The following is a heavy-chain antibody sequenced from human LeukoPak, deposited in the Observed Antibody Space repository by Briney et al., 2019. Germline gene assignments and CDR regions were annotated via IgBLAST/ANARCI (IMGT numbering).Heavy chain of an antibody. D-gene: IGHD3-3*01. CDR3: ARGGLRFSEWLQGDDWFDP. V-gene: IGHV1-8*01. CDR2: MNPNSGNT. Sequence: ASVKVSCKASGYTFTSYDINWVRQATGQGLEWMGWMNPNSGNTGYAQKFQGRVTMTRNTSISTAYMELSSLRSEDTAVYYCARGGLRFSEWLQGDDWFDPWGQGTLVTVSS. J-gene: IGHJ5*02. CDR1: GYTFTSYD.